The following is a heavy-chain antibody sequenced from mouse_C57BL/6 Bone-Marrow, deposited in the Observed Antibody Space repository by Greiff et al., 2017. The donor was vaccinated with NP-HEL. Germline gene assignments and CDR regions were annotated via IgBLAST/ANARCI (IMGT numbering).Heavy chain of an antibody. V-gene: IGHV1-53*01. J-gene: IGHJ1*03. CDR3: ARSPFRGFYWYFDV. Sequence: VQLQQPGTELVKPGASVKLSCKASGYTFTSYWMHWVKQRPGKGLEWIGNINPSNGGTNYNEKFKSKATLTVDKSSSTAYMQLSSLTSEDSAVYYCARSPFRGFYWYFDVWGTGTTVTVSS. CDR2: INPSNGGT. CDR1: GYTFTSYW.